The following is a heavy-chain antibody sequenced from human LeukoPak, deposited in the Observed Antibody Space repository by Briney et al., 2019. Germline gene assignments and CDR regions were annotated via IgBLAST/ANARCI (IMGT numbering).Heavy chain of an antibody. D-gene: IGHD3-9*01. J-gene: IGHJ3*02. CDR3: AKARQVIIRNDAFDI. CDR2: ISWNSGSI. Sequence: SGRSLRLSCAASGFTFDDYAMHWVRQAPGKGLEWVSGISWNSGSIGYADSVKGRFTISRDNAKNSLYLQMNSLRAEDTALYYCAKARQVIIRNDAFDIWGQGTMVTVSS. CDR1: GFTFDDYA. V-gene: IGHV3-9*01.